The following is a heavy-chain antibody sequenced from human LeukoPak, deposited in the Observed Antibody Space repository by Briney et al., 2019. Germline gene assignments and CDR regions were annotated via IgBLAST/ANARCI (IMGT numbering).Heavy chain of an antibody. V-gene: IGHV3-30*02. CDR1: GFTFSSCD. J-gene: IGHJ4*02. CDR3: ARVAYYYDSSGYSPLFDY. D-gene: IGHD3-22*01. Sequence: GGSLRLSCAASGFTFSSCDIHWVRQAPGKGLEWVAFIQYDGSYKYYADSVKGRFTISRDNSKNTLYLQMNSLRAEDTAVYYCARVAYYYDSSGYSPLFDYWGQGTLVTVSS. CDR2: IQYDGSYK.